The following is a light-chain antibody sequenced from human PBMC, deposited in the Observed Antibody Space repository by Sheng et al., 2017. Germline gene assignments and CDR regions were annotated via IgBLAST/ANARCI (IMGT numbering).Light chain of an antibody. CDR3: SSYTTSDTLI. Sequence: QSALTQPASVSASPAQSITISCTGTSSDVGAYNYVSWYQQHPGKAPKLIIYDVTRRPSGISQRFSGSKSGNTASLTISGLQAEDEADYYCSSYTTSDTLIFGGGTKADRP. CDR2: DVT. J-gene: IGLJ2*01. V-gene: IGLV2-14*03. CDR1: SSDVGAYNY.